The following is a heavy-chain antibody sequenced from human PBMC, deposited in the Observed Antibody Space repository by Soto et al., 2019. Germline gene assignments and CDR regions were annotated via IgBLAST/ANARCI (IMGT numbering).Heavy chain of an antibody. D-gene: IGHD2-15*01. CDR1: GYTFTSYG. J-gene: IGHJ5*02. CDR3: ARFEEVVAATWWFDP. CDR2: ISAYNGNT. V-gene: IGHV1-18*01. Sequence: ASVKVSCKASGYTFTSYGISWVRQAPGQGLEWMGWISAYNGNTNYAQKLQGRVTMTTDTSTSTAYMELRSLRSDDTAVYYCARFEEVVAATWWFDPCGQGTLVTVSS.